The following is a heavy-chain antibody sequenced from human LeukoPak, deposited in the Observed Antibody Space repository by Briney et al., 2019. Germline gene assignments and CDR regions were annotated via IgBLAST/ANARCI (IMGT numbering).Heavy chain of an antibody. Sequence: GGSLRLSCAASGFTFSSYGMHWVRQAPGKGLEWVAVIWYDGSSKYYADSVKGRFTISRDNSRNTLYLQMNSLRAEDTAVYYCAGGHSGIFGGGGGFDYWGQGTLVTVSS. D-gene: IGHD3-3*01. CDR1: GFTFSSYG. J-gene: IGHJ4*02. CDR3: AGGHSGIFGGGGGFDY. CDR2: IWYDGSSK. V-gene: IGHV3-33*01.